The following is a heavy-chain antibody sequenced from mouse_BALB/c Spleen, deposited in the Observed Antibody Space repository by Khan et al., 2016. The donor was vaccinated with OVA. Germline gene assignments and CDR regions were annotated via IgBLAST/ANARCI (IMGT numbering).Heavy chain of an antibody. V-gene: IGHV3-2*02. CDR1: GYSITSDYA. CDR3: ARIQGEDFDY. D-gene: IGHD3-2*02. Sequence: VQLKESGPGLVKPSQSLSLTCTVTGYSITSDYAWNWIRQFPGNKLEWMGYISYSGNTKYNPSLKSRISITRDTSKNQFFLQLNFVTIEDTATKYCARIQGEDFDYWGQGTTLTVSS. J-gene: IGHJ2*01. CDR2: ISYSGNT.